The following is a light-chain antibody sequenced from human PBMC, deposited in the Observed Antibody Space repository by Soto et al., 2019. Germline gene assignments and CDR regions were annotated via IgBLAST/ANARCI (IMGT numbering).Light chain of an antibody. CDR1: QSISSY. J-gene: IGKJ1*01. Sequence: DIPMTQSPSSLSASVGDRVTITCRASQSISSYLNWYQQKPGKAPKLLIYAASSLQSGVPSRFSGCGSGTDFTLTISSLQPEDFATYYCQQSYSTLETFGQGTKVEIK. CDR2: AAS. V-gene: IGKV1-39*01. CDR3: QQSYSTLET.